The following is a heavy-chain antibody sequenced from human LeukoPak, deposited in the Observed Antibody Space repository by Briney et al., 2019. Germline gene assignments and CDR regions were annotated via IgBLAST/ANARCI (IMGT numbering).Heavy chain of an antibody. V-gene: IGHV4-34*01. D-gene: IGHD5-12*01. CDR1: GGSFSGYY. CDR2: INHSGST. Sequence: SETLSLTCAVYGGSFSGYYWSWIRQPPGKRLEWIGEINHSGSTNYNPSLKSRVTISVDTSKNQFSLKLSSVTAADTAVYYCARGADIVATTIDYWGQGTLVTVSS. J-gene: IGHJ4*02. CDR3: ARGADIVATTIDY.